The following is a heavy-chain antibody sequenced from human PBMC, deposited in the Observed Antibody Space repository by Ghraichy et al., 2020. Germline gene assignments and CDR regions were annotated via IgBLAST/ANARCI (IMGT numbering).Heavy chain of an antibody. V-gene: IGHV4-39*01. D-gene: IGHD4-23*01. J-gene: IGHJ3*02. CDR3: ARLDWGVVTPFSGAFDI. Sequence: SETLSLTCTVSGGSVSSGSYYWGWIRQPPGKGLEWIGSIFYNGRTYYNPSLKRRLTISVDTSKNQFSLKLSSVTAADTAVYYCARLDWGVVTPFSGAFDIWGQGTMVTVSS. CDR1: GGSVSSGSYY. CDR2: IFYNGRT.